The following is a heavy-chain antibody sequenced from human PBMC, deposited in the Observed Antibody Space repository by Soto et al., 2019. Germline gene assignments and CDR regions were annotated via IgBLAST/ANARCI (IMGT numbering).Heavy chain of an antibody. V-gene: IGHV5-10-1*01. CDR3: ARKIYDADTGPNFQYYFDS. CDR1: GYSFAGYW. D-gene: IGHD5-18*01. J-gene: IGHJ4*02. CDR2: IDPSDSQT. Sequence: PGKSLNISCKGSGYSFAGYWINWVRQKPGKGLEWMGRIDPSDSQTYYSPSFRGHVTISVTKSITTVFLQWSSLRASDTAMYYCARKIYDADTGPNFQYYFDSWGQGTPVTVSS.